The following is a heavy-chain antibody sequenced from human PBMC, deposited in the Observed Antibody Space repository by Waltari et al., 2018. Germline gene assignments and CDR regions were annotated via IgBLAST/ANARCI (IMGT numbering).Heavy chain of an antibody. CDR3: ARDSVVNSVPNWFDP. Sequence: QEHLVQSGAEVKKPGASVKVSCKATGYTFTDYYFHWGRPAPGQGLDWKGWINPKTGDTKSAPRFRGRVTLTSDTSINTAYMELTGLGPDDTAVYYCARDSVVNSVPNWFDPWGQGTPVTVST. CDR2: INPKTGDT. CDR1: GYTFTDYY. D-gene: IGHD2-21*01. J-gene: IGHJ5*02. V-gene: IGHV1-2*02.